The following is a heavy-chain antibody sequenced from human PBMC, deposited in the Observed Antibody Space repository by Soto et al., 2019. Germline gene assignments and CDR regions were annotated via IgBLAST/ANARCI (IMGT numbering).Heavy chain of an antibody. CDR1: GYGFTTYG. V-gene: IGHV1-18*01. CDR3: ASGRYGDY. Sequence: QVHLVQSGAEVKKPGASVKVSCKGSGYGFTTYGITWVRQAPGQGLEWMAWISAHNGNTNSAQKLQGRVTVTRDTSTGTAYMELRSLRSDDTAVYYCASGRYGDYWGQGAVVTVSS. J-gene: IGHJ4*02. D-gene: IGHD1-26*01. CDR2: ISAHNGNT.